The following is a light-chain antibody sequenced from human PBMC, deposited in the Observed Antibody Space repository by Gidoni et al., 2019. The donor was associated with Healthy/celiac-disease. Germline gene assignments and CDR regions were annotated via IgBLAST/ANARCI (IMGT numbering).Light chain of an antibody. V-gene: IGLV1-44*01. Sequence: QSVLTQPPSASGPPGQRVTISCSGSSSNIGSNTVNWDQQLPGTAPKLLIYSNKQRPSGVPARFSGSKSGTSGSLAISGLQSEDEADYYCAAWDDSLNGRVFGGGTKLTVL. CDR1: SSNIGSNT. CDR3: AAWDDSLNGRV. J-gene: IGLJ2*01. CDR2: SNK.